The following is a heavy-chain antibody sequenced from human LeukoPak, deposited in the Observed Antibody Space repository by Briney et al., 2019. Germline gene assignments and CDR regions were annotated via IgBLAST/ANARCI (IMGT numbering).Heavy chain of an antibody. J-gene: IGHJ4*02. D-gene: IGHD3-10*01. CDR1: GGSISSYY. CDR2: TYYSGST. V-gene: IGHV4-59*01. CDR3: ARGAYYGSETFDY. Sequence: PSETLSLTCTVSGGSISSYYWSWIRQPPGKGLEWIGYTYYSGSTNYNPSLKSRVTISVDTSKNQFSLKLSSVTAADTAVYYCARGAYYGSETFDYWGQGTLVTVSS.